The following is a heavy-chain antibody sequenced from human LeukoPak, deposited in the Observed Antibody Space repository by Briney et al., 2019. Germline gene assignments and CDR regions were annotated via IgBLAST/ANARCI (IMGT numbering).Heavy chain of an antibody. Sequence: PGGSLRLSCAASGFTFSSYAMSWVRQAPGEGLEWVSAISGSGGSTYYADSVKGRFTISRDNSKNTLYLQMNSLRAEDTAVYYCAKVPYSGSYFLFDYWGQGTLVTVSS. CDR3: AKVPYSGSYFLFDY. J-gene: IGHJ4*02. CDR1: GFTFSSYA. D-gene: IGHD1-26*01. CDR2: ISGSGGST. V-gene: IGHV3-23*01.